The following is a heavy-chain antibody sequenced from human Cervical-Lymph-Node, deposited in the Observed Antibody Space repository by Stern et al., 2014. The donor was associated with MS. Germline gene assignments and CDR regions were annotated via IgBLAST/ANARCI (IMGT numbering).Heavy chain of an antibody. CDR2: IYPGDSET. CDR3: ARQTTAWASDV. Sequence: EVHLVESGAELIRPGESLKISCKGSGFKFSIYWIAWVRQMPGKGLAWMGIIYPGDSETRYSPSFQGQVTMSADKSTSTAYLQWSSLNASDTAMYFCARQTTAWASDVWGQGTLVTVSS. J-gene: IGHJ4*02. D-gene: IGHD1-14*01. V-gene: IGHV5-51*01. CDR1: GFKFSIYW.